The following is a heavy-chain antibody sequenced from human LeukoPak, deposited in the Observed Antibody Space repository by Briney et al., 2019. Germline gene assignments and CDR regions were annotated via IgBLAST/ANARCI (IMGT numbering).Heavy chain of an antibody. J-gene: IGHJ4*02. CDR1: GFSLSSYA. Sequence: PGRSLRLSCTVSGFSLSSYAMQWVRQAPGRGLEWVTIISYDGSNIHYADSVKGRFTVSRDNSRNTLSLQMNNLRPDDTAVYFCATAYSSGWSDYWGQGTLVTVSS. CDR3: ATAYSSGWSDY. V-gene: IGHV3-30*04. D-gene: IGHD6-19*01. CDR2: ISYDGSNI.